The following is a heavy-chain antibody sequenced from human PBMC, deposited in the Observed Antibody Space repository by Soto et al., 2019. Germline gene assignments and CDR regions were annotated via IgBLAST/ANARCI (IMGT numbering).Heavy chain of an antibody. CDR2: IKRDGSET. D-gene: IGHD2-8*02. Sequence: EVHLVESGGGLVQSGGSLRLSCVASGFTFSNYLMTWVRQAPGKGLEWVANIKRDGSETYVVDSVRGRFTISRDNAKNSLYLQMNSLRAEDTAVYYCAKDDNYCAGGICYDVVDLWGQGTMVTVSS. CDR3: AKDDNYCAGGICYDVVDL. CDR1: GFTFSNYL. V-gene: IGHV3-7*05. J-gene: IGHJ3*01.